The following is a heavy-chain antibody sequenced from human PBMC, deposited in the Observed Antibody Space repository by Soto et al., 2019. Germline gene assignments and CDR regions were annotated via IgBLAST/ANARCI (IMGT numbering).Heavy chain of an antibody. V-gene: IGHV4-34*01. CDR1: GGSFGAYY. Sequence: QVQLQQWGAGLLKSSETLSLTCAAYGGSFGAYYWTWIRKPPGKGLEWIGEINHSGRTNYNPSLESRVTISVDTSKNQFSLKLSSVTATDTAVYYCARGTKLRCLDWGQGTLVTVSS. J-gene: IGHJ4*02. CDR3: ARGTKLRCLD. CDR2: INHSGRT. D-gene: IGHD3-3*01.